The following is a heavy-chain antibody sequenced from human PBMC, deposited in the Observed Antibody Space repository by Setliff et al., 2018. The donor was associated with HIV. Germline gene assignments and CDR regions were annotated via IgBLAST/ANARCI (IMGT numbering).Heavy chain of an antibody. V-gene: IGHV4-4*07. CDR3: AKDAGVTGGLYRYYIDA. CDR2: VYMSGKT. J-gene: IGHJ6*03. CDR1: GVSIDKNY. Sequence: SETLSLTCTVSGVSIDKNYWSWVRRPPGKGLEWIGRVYMSGKTNYSPSLKSRVTMSADTSKNQVPLKLTSVTAADTAVYYCAKDAGVTGGLYRYYIDAWGNGTTVTVSS. D-gene: IGHD2-8*01.